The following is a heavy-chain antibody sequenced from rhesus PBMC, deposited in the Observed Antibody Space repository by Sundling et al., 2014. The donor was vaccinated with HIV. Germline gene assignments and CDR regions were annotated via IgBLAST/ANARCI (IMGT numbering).Heavy chain of an antibody. V-gene: IGHV4-80*01. Sequence: QVQLQESGPGLVKPSETLSLTCSVSGAPIRTYWWAVDPPAPTGRDWSGLGRINGDDGRTNYIPSLKGRLTFSRDTSKNQFSLKLTSMTAADTAFYYCAIARDRHDSWGQGLLVTVSS. J-gene: IGHJ4*01. CDR3: AIARDRHDS. CDR2: INGDDGRT. CDR1: GAPIRTYW.